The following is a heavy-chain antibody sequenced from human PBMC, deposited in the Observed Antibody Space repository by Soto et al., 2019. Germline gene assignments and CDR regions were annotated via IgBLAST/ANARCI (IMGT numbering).Heavy chain of an antibody. CDR1: GFSFSTYS. V-gene: IGHV3-21*01. D-gene: IGHD2-21*02. Sequence: PGGSLRLSCEASGFSFSTYSMHWVRQAPGKGLEWVSSIGRRSDIYYADSVKGRFTISRDNAKNSVSLQMDSLRDEATAVYYCAREETAWPLAYGLEVWAQGITVTVS. CDR3: AREETAWPLAYGLEV. CDR2: IGRRSDI. J-gene: IGHJ6*02.